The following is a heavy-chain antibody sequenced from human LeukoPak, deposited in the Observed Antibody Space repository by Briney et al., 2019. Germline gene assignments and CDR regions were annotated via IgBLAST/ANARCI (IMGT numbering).Heavy chain of an antibody. CDR3: AKGTLTIVGATGWFDP. J-gene: IGHJ5*02. CDR2: ISSSSSYI. V-gene: IGHV3-21*04. CDR1: GFTFSSYS. Sequence: TGGSLRLSCAASGFTFSSYSMNWVRQAPGKGLESVSSISSSSSYIYYADSVKGRFTISRDNSKNTLYLQMNSLRAEDTAVYYCAKGTLTIVGATGWFDPWGQGTLVTVSS. D-gene: IGHD1-26*01.